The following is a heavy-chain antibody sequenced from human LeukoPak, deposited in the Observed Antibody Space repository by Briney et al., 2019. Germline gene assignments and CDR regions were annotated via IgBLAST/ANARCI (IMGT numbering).Heavy chain of an antibody. CDR3: ARPPYYYDSDEDYWARGTLVKDY. V-gene: IGHV1-18*01. CDR1: GGTFSSYT. J-gene: IGHJ4*02. CDR2: ISAYNGNT. D-gene: IGHD3-22*01. Sequence: ASVKVSCKASGGTFSSYTISWVRQAPGQGLEWMGRISAYNGNTNYAQKLQGRVTMTTDTSTSTAYMELRSLRSDDTAVYYCARPPYYYDSDEDYWARGTLVKDYWGQGILVTVSS.